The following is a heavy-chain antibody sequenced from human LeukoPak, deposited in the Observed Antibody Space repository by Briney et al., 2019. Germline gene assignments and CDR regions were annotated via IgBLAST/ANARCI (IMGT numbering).Heavy chain of an antibody. J-gene: IGHJ5*02. CDR3: VKDGRASWFDP. D-gene: IGHD1-1*01. V-gene: IGHV3-23*01. CDR2: ISGGGGST. CDR1: GFTFSSYA. Sequence: PGGSLRLSCAASGFTFSSYAMSWVRQAPGKGLEWVSSISGGGGSTYYAASVKGRFTISRDNSKNMMYLQMDSLRAEDTAVYYCVKDGRASWFDPRGEGNLVTVSS.